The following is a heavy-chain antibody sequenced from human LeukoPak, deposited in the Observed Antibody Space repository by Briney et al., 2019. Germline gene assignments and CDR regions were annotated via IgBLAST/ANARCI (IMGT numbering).Heavy chain of an antibody. CDR1: GFTVSSNH. CDR3: ARGRRITIFGVIIDRYFDY. D-gene: IGHD3-3*01. Sequence: GGSLRLSCAASGFTVSSNHMSWVRRAPGKGLEWVSVLYSGGTTYYADSVKGRFTISRDNSKNTLYLQMNSLRAEDTAVYYCARGRRITIFGVIIDRYFDYWGQGTLVTVSS. CDR2: LYSGGTT. J-gene: IGHJ4*02. V-gene: IGHV3-66*01.